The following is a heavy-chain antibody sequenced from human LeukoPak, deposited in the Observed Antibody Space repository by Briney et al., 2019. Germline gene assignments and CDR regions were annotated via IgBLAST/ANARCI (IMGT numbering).Heavy chain of an antibody. CDR1: GGSISSSSYY. D-gene: IGHD2-2*01. CDR3: ARLAGYCSSTSCYVWPYYYYYYMDV. J-gene: IGHJ6*03. V-gene: IGHV4-39*01. CDR2: IYYSWST. Sequence: SETLSLTFTVSGGSISSSSYYWGWIPQPPGKGLEWIGSIYYSWSTYYNPSLKSRVTISVDTSKNQFSLKLSSVTAADTAVYYCARLAGYCSSTSCYVWPYYYYYYMDVWGKGTTVTVSS.